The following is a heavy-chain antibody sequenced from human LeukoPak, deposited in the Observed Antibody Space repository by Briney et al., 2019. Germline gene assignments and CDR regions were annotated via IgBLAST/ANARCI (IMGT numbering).Heavy chain of an antibody. CDR3: ARTLIEYSVSSCYFDY. CDR2: ISYDGSNK. CDR1: GFTYTKHA. Sequence: GGSLRLSCAASGFTYTKHAMHWVRQAPGKGLEWVAVISYDGSNKKYADSVKGRFTISRDNSKNTLYLQMNSLRAEDTAVYYCARTLIEYSVSSCYFDYWGQGALVTVSS. D-gene: IGHD6-6*01. J-gene: IGHJ4*02. V-gene: IGHV3-30*04.